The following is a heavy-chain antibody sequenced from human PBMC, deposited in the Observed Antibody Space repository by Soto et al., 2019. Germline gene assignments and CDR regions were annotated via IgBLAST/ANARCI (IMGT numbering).Heavy chain of an antibody. V-gene: IGHV3-21*01. CDR3: ARALWFGELSLSFPNKFYYYYMDV. J-gene: IGHJ6*03. Sequence: GGSLRLSCAASGFTFSSYSMNWVRQAPGKGLEWVSSISSSSSYIYYADSVKGRFTISRDNAKNSLYLQMNSLRAEDTAVYYCARALWFGELSLSFPNKFYYYYMDVWGKGTTVTVSS. CDR2: ISSSSSYI. CDR1: GFTFSSYS. D-gene: IGHD3-10*01.